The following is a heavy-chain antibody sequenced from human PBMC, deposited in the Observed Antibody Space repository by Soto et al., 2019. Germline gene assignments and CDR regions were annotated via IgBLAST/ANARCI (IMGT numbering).Heavy chain of an antibody. D-gene: IGHD6-19*01. Sequence: QVQLVESGGGVVQPGRSLRLSCAASGFTFSTYAMHWVRQAPGKGLEWVAVISYEGSTKYYADSVEGRFTISRDNSKDTLYLQRIGLGAEDTAVYFCATQNSGSSYGLDSWGQGTLVTVSS. CDR2: ISYEGSTK. V-gene: IGHV3-30-3*01. CDR3: ATQNSGSSYGLDS. CDR1: GFTFSTYA. J-gene: IGHJ4*02.